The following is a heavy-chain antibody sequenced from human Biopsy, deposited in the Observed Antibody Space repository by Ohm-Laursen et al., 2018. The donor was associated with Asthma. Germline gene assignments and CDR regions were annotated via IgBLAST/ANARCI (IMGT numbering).Heavy chain of an antibody. Sequence: SSVKVSCKASGYTFTSYYIHWVRQAPGQGLEWMGIINPSGGSTSYPQKFQGRVTITADESTSTAYMELSSLSSEDTAVYYCARGYSGSDRIVYYYSGLEVWGQGTTVTVSS. J-gene: IGHJ6*02. CDR2: INPSGGST. D-gene: IGHD5-12*01. CDR1: GYTFTSYY. CDR3: ARGYSGSDRIVYYYSGLEV. V-gene: IGHV1-46*01.